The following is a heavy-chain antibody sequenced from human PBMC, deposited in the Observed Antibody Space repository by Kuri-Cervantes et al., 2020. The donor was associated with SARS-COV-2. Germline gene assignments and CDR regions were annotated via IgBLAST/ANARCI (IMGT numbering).Heavy chain of an antibody. Sequence: GESLKISCSASGFTFSSYAMHWVRQAPGKGLEYVSAVSSNGATYYAGSVKGRFTISRDNSKNTMYLQMSSLRTEDTAIYHCFSSGWSRGDYWGHGTLVTVS. V-gene: IGHV3-64D*06. CDR1: GFTFSSYA. D-gene: IGHD6-19*01. J-gene: IGHJ4*01. CDR3: FSSGWSRGDY. CDR2: VSSNGAT.